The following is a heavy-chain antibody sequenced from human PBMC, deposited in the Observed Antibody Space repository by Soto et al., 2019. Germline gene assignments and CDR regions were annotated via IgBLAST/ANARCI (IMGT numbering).Heavy chain of an antibody. CDR2: INPSGGST. J-gene: IGHJ6*02. V-gene: IGHV1-46*01. Sequence: ASVKVSCKASGYTFTSYYMHWVRQAPGQGLEWMGIINPSGGSTSDAQKFQGRVTMTRDTSTSTVYMELSSLRSEDTAVYYCANEYCDILTNYYYGMDVWGQGTTVTVSS. CDR3: ANEYCDILTNYYYGMDV. CDR1: GYTFTSYY. D-gene: IGHD3-9*01.